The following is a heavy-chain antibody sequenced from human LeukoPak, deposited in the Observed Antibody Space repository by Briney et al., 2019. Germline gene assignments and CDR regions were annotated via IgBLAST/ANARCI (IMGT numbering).Heavy chain of an antibody. J-gene: IGHJ4*02. CDR2: IWYDGSNK. CDR1: GFTFSSYG. D-gene: IGHD7-27*01. CDR3: AKDGGLWVSAHWGDS. Sequence: GRSLRLSCAASGFTFSSYGMHWVRQAPGKGLEWVAVIWYDGSNKYYADSVKGRFTISRDNSKNTLFLQMNSLRAEDTAVYYCAKDGGLWVSAHWGDSWGRGTLVTVSS. V-gene: IGHV3-33*06.